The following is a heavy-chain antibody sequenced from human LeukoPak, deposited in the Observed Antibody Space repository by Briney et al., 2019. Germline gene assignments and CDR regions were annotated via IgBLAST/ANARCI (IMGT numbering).Heavy chain of an antibody. V-gene: IGHV3-21*01. CDR3: ARDRCSSTSGYCDY. CDR1: GFTFSSDS. D-gene: IGHD2-2*01. J-gene: IGHJ4*02. CDR2: ISSSSSYI. Sequence: PGGSLKLSCAASGFTFSSDSMNWVRQAPGKGLEWVSSISSSSSYIYYADSVKARFTISRDNAKNSLYLQMNSLRAEDTAVYYCARDRCSSTSGYCDYWGQGTLVTVSS.